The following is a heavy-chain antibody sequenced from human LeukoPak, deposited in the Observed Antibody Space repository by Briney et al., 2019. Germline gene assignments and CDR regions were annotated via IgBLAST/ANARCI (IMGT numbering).Heavy chain of an antibody. Sequence: PSETLSLTCTVSGGSISSYYWGWIRQPPGKGLEWIGSIYYSGSTYYNPSLKSRVTISVDTSKNQFSLKLSSVTAADTAVYYCARVLNIDYGGTSDSAYAFDIWGQGTMVTVSS. CDR2: IYYSGST. J-gene: IGHJ3*02. D-gene: IGHD4-23*01. CDR1: GGSISSYY. V-gene: IGHV4-39*07. CDR3: ARVLNIDYGGTSDSAYAFDI.